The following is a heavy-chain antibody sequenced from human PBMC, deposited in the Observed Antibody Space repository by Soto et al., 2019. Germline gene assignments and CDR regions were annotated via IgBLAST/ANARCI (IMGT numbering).Heavy chain of an antibody. J-gene: IGHJ4*02. D-gene: IGHD3-22*01. Sequence: EVQLVESGGGLVKPGGSLRLSCAASGFTFNTYDMNWVRQAPGKGLEWVSSITTSSAYIYYADSLKGRITISRDNAKNSLFLQMNSLRAEDTAVYYCARKYNYESSGYYYWGQGTLVTVSS. CDR1: GFTFNTYD. CDR2: ITTSSAYI. CDR3: ARKYNYESSGYYY. V-gene: IGHV3-21*01.